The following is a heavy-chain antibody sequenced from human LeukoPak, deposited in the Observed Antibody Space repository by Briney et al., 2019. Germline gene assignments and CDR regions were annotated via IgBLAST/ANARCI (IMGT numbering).Heavy chain of an antibody. D-gene: IGHD2-2*01. J-gene: IGHJ6*03. CDR3: ARDGDIVVVPADNTYYYYYMDV. CDR1: GYTFTSYG. CDR2: ISAYNGNT. V-gene: IGHV1-18*01. Sequence: GASVKVSCKASGYTFTSYGISWVRQAPGQGLEWMGWISAYNGNTNYAQKLQGRVTMTTDTSTSTAYMELRSLRSDDTAVYYCARDGDIVVVPADNTYYYYYMDVWGKGTTVTVSS.